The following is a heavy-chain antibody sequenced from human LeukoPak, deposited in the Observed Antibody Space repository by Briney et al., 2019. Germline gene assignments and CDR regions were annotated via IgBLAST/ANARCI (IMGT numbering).Heavy chain of an antibody. V-gene: IGHV4-4*07. J-gene: IGHJ4*02. Sequence: SETLSLTCTIAGASIKNYHWSWIRQSAEKVLQWIGRIYTSGSTNYNPSLKSRVTMSVDMSKNQFSLKLRSVTAADTAVYYCARDVVAARGSFDYWGQGTLVTVSS. CDR1: GASIKNYH. CDR2: IYTSGST. CDR3: ARDVVAARGSFDY. D-gene: IGHD2-2*01.